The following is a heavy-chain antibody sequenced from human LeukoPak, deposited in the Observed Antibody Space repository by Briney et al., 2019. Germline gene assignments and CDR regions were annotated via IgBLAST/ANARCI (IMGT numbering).Heavy chain of an antibody. Sequence: ASVKVSCKVSGYTLIELSMHWVRQAPGKGLEWMGGFDPEDGETIYAQKFQGRVTMTEDTSTDTAYMELSSLRSEDTAVYYCATDGTAGSLYYYYGMDVWGKGTTVTVS. CDR1: GYTLIELS. V-gene: IGHV1-24*01. CDR3: ATDGTAGSLYYYYGMDV. J-gene: IGHJ6*04. D-gene: IGHD6-25*01. CDR2: FDPEDGET.